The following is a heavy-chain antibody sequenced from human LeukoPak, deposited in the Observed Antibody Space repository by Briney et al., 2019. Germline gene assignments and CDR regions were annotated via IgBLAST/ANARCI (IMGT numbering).Heavy chain of an antibody. Sequence: SETVSLTCAVYGGSFSGYYWSWIRQPPGKGLEWIGEINHSGSTNYNPSLKSRVTISVDTSKNQFSLKLSSVTAADTAVYYCARSPRYSGYDYGSDYWGQGSLVTVSS. CDR2: INHSGST. D-gene: IGHD5-12*01. CDR3: ARSPRYSGYDYGSDY. V-gene: IGHV4-34*01. J-gene: IGHJ4*02. CDR1: GGSFSGYY.